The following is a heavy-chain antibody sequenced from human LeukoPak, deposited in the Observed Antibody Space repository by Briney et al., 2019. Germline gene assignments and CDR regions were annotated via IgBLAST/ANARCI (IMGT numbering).Heavy chain of an antibody. D-gene: IGHD3-3*01. CDR2: ISYDGSNK. Sequence: PGGSLRLSCAASGFTFSSYWMSWVRQAPGKGLEWVAVISYDGSNKYYADSVKGRFTISRDNSKNTLYLQMNSLRAEDTAVYYCARSRVTIFGVVILLIDYWGQGTLVTVSS. CDR1: GFTFSSYW. CDR3: ARSRVTIFGVVILLIDY. V-gene: IGHV3-30*03. J-gene: IGHJ4*02.